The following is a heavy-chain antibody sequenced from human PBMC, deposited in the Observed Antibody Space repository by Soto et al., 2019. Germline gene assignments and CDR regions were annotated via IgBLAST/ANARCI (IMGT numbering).Heavy chain of an antibody. CDR3: ARVAGGGSGSPYNWFDP. Sequence: AGGSLRLSCAASGFTFSSYEMNWVRQAPGKGLEWVSYISSSGSTIYYADSVKGRFTISRDNAKNSLYLQMNSLRAEDTAVYYCARVAGGGSGSPYNWFDPWGQGTLVTVSS. D-gene: IGHD3-10*01. J-gene: IGHJ5*02. V-gene: IGHV3-48*03. CDR1: GFTFSSYE. CDR2: ISSSGSTI.